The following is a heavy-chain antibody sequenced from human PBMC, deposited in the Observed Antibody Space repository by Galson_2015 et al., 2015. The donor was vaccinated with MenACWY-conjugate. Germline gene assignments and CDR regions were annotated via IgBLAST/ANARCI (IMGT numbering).Heavy chain of an antibody. V-gene: IGHV3-21*06. J-gene: IGHJ6*03. CDR3: ARAQGYLVYMDV. D-gene: IGHD1-1*01. CDR1: GFSFSPFS. CDR2: ISSGSTYV. Sequence: SLRLSCAASGFSFSPFSMNWVRQAPGKGLEWVSSISSGSTYVYYADSVKGRFTISRDNAKNSLFLQMNSLRADDTAVYYCARAQGYLVYMDVWGKGTTVTVSS.